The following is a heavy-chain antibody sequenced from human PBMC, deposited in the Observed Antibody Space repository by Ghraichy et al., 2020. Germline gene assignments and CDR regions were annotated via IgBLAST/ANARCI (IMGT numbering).Heavy chain of an antibody. Sequence: GGSLRLSGAGTGFTFERVTMNRVRCSPGRGLEWVSSVDWVSRNKDYADFAKGRFTISRDNAKKRLFLQMNSLRLDDTALYYCAQDRGMTFGFHFALDLWGRGTTFTVSS. CDR1: GFTFERVT. CDR2: VDWVSRNK. V-gene: IGHV3-9*01. CDR3: AQDRGMTFGFHFALDL. J-gene: IGHJ6*02. D-gene: IGHD3/OR15-3a*01.